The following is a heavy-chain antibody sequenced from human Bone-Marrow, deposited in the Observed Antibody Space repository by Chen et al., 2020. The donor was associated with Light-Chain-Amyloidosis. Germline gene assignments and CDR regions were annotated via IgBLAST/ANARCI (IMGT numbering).Heavy chain of an antibody. CDR1: GYTFPNYW. V-gene: IGHV5-51*01. Sequence: EVQLEQSGPEVTKPGESLKISCKGSGYTFPNYWIGWVRQMPGKGLEWMGVIYPDDSDARYSPSFEGQVTISADKSITTAYLQWRSLKASDTAMYYCARRRDGYNFDYWGQGTLDTFS. CDR2: IYPDDSDA. D-gene: IGHD5-12*01. J-gene: IGHJ4*02. CDR3: ARRRDGYNFDY.